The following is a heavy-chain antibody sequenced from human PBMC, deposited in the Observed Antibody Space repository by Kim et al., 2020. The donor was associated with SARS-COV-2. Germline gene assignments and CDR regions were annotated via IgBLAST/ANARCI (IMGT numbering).Heavy chain of an antibody. V-gene: IGHV1-69*13. CDR3: ASTPPAYSGYVLWFDP. Sequence: SVKVSCKASGGTFSSYAISWVRQAPGQGLEWMGGIIPIFGTANYAQKFQGRVTITADESTSTAYMELSSLRSEDTAVYYCASTPPAYSGYVLWFDPWGQGTLVTVSS. J-gene: IGHJ5*02. CDR2: IIPIFGTA. D-gene: IGHD5-12*01. CDR1: GGTFSSYA.